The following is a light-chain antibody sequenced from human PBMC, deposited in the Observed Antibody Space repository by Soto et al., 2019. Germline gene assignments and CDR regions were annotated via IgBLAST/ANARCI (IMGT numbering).Light chain of an antibody. CDR1: QSISTW. Sequence: DIQMTQSPSTLSASVGDRVTITCRASQSISTWLAWYQQKPGKAPKLLIYKTSSLRNGVPSRFSGSGSGTEFTLAIYSLQPDDFASYYCQQYNGYTDTFGQGTKLEIK. CDR3: QQYNGYTDT. J-gene: IGKJ2*01. CDR2: KTS. V-gene: IGKV1-5*03.